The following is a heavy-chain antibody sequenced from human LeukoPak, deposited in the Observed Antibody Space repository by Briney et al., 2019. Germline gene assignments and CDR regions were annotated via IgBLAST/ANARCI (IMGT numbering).Heavy chain of an antibody. V-gene: IGHV4-4*07. Sequence: SETLSLTCTVSGGSITNYYWTWIRQPAGKGLEWIGRMYASGSTDYNPSLKRRVTISVDTPKNQFSLKLSSVTAADTAVYYCARDRTPESRDAFYIWGQGTMVTVSS. CDR1: GGSITNYY. CDR3: ARDRTPESRDAFYI. D-gene: IGHD1-14*01. CDR2: MYASGST. J-gene: IGHJ3*02.